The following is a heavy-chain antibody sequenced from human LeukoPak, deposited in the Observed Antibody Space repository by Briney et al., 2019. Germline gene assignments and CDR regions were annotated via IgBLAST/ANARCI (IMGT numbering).Heavy chain of an antibody. D-gene: IGHD2-2*01. Sequence: PGGSLRLSCAASGFTFSSYSMNWVRQAPGKGLEWVSSISSSSSYIYYADSVKGRFTISRDNAKNSLYLQMNSLRAEDTAVYYCARRYCSSTSCFLSTNYMDVWGKGTTVTISS. J-gene: IGHJ6*03. CDR3: ARRYCSSTSCFLSTNYMDV. CDR1: GFTFSSYS. V-gene: IGHV3-21*01. CDR2: ISSSSSYI.